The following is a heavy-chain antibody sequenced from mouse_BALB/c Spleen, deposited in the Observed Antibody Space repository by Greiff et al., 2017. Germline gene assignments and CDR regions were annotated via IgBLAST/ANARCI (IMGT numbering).Heavy chain of an antibody. D-gene: IGHD2-12*01. CDR3: TREDDDEGFDY. J-gene: IGHJ2*01. V-gene: IGHV5-6-4*01. CDR2: ISSGGSYT. Sequence: EVQGVESGGGLVKPGGSLKLSCAASGFTFSSYTMSWVRQTPEKRLEWVATISSGGSYTYYPDSVKGRFTISRDNAKNTLYLQMSSLKSEDTAMYYCTREDDDEGFDYWGQGTTLTVAA. CDR1: GFTFSSYT.